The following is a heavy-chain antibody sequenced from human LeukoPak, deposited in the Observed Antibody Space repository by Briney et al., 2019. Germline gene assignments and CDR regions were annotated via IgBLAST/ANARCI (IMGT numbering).Heavy chain of an antibody. J-gene: IGHJ4*02. CDR2: IRSKANSYAT. V-gene: IGHV3-73*01. CDR3: TSYSSSWYEQAGPSDY. CDR1: GFTFSGSA. D-gene: IGHD6-13*01. Sequence: GGSLKLSCAASGFTFSGSAMHWVRQASGKGLEWVGRIRSKANSYATAYAASVKGRFTISRDDSKNTAYLQMNSLKTEDTAVYYCTSYSSSWYEQAGPSDYWGQGTLVTVSS.